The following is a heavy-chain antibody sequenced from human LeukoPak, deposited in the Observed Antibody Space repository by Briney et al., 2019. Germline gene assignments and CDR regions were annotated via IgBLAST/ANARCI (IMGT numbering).Heavy chain of an antibody. CDR1: GYTFTGYY. J-gene: IGHJ5*02. V-gene: IGHV1-2*04. Sequence: ASVKVSCKASGYTFTGYYMHWVRQAPGQGLEWMGWINPNSGGTNYAQKFQGWVTMTRDTSISTAYMELSRLRSDDTAVYYCARGDYYDSSGWGNWFDPWGQGTLVTVSS. CDR3: ARGDYYDSSGWGNWFDP. D-gene: IGHD3-22*01. CDR2: INPNSGGT.